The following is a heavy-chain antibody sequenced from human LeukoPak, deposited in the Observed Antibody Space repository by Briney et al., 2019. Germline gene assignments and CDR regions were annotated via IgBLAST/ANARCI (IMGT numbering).Heavy chain of an antibody. CDR2: IYHSGST. CDR1: GGSISGGGYS. J-gene: IGHJ3*02. Sequence: SQTLSLTCAVSGGSISGGGYSWSWIRQPPGKGLEWIGYIYHSGSTYYNPSFKSRVTISVDRSKNQFSLKLSSVTAADTAVYYCATGGSYYAAFDIWGRGTMVTVSS. V-gene: IGHV4-30-2*01. D-gene: IGHD1-26*01. CDR3: ATGGSYYAAFDI.